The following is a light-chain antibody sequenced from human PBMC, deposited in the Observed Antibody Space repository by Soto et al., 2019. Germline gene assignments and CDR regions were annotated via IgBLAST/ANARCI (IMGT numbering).Light chain of an antibody. V-gene: IGKV1-5*03. Sequence: DIQMTQSPSTLSASVGDRVTITCRASQSLSSWLAWYQQKPGKAPKLLIYKATRLESGVPSRFSGSGSGTEFSLTISSLQPEECEDYYFQQYNSSPTFGQGTKVEIK. CDR3: QQYNSSPT. CDR1: QSLSSW. CDR2: KAT. J-gene: IGKJ1*01.